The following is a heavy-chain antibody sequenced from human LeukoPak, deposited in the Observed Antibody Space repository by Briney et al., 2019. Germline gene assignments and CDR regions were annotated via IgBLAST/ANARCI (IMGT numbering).Heavy chain of an antibody. D-gene: IGHD2-8*01. CDR3: AREDCTNGVCPLDYYMDV. CDR2: INWNGGST. J-gene: IGHJ6*03. V-gene: IGHV3-20*04. Sequence: GGSLRLSCAASGFTFDDYGMSWVRQAPGKGLEWVSGINWNGGSTGYADSVKGRFTISRDYAKNSLYLQMNSLRAEDTALYYCAREDCTNGVCPLDYYMDVWGKGTTVTVSS. CDR1: GFTFDDYG.